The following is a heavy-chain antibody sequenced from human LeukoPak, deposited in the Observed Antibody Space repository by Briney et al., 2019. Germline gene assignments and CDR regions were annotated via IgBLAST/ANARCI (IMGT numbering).Heavy chain of an antibody. V-gene: IGHV3-9*01. CDR3: AKDSVSSSWSYYYYYYMDV. Sequence: GRSLRLSCAASGFTFDDYAMHWVRQAPGKGLEWVSGISWNSGSIGYADSVKGRFTSSRDNAKNSLYLQMNSLRAEDTALYYCAKDSVSSSWSYYYYYYMDVWGKGTTVTVSS. J-gene: IGHJ6*03. D-gene: IGHD6-6*01. CDR2: ISWNSGSI. CDR1: GFTFDDYA.